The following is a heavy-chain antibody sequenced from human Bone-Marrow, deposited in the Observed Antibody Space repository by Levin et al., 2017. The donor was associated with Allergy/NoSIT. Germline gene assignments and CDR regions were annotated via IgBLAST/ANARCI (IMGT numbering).Heavy chain of an antibody. J-gene: IGHJ6*02. V-gene: IGHV3-66*01. CDR2: LYSGGST. CDR3: ARDRKGEWTTEYGMDV. D-gene: IGHD3-3*01. Sequence: GGSLRLSCAGSGITVSSNYMNWVRQAPGKGLEWVSVLYSGGSTSYAESVKGRFTISRDNTKNTLYLHMNSLRAEYTAVYYCARDRKGEWTTEYGMDVWGQGTTVTVSS. CDR1: GITVSSNY.